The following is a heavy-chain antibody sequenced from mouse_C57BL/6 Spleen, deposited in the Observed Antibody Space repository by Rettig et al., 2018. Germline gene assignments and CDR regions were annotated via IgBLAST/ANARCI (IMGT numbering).Heavy chain of an antibody. CDR3: ARDYYGSSGYFDV. D-gene: IGHD1-1*01. CDR2: INPGSGGT. V-gene: IGHV1-54*01. J-gene: IGHJ1*03. Sequence: GVINPGSGGTNYNEKFKGKATLTADKSSSTAYMQLSSLTSEDSAVYFCARDYYGSSGYFDVWGTGTTVTVSS.